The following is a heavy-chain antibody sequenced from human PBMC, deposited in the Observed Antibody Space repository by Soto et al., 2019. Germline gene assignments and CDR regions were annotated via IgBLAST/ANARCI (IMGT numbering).Heavy chain of an antibody. CDR1: GGSISSSSYY. J-gene: IGHJ4*02. CDR3: ARLGGSYAVPHFDY. CDR2: IFYSGST. V-gene: IGHV4-39*01. Sequence: SETLSLTCTVSGGSISSSSYYWGWIRQPPGKGLEWIGSIFYSGSTYYNPSLKSRVTISVDTSKNQFSLKLSSVTAADTAVYYCARLGGSYAVPHFDYWGQGTLVTVSS. D-gene: IGHD1-26*01.